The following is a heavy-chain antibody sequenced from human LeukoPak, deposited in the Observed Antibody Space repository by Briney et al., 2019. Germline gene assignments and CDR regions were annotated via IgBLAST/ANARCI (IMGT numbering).Heavy chain of an antibody. CDR1: GFTFSSHA. V-gene: IGHV3-23*01. CDR3: AKDGGGSLEWLPPMDV. Sequence: PGGSLRLSCAASGFTFSSHAMGWVRQAPGKGLEWVSSIIANGGSTYYGDSVKGRFTISRDNSKNTLYLQMNSLRAEDTAVYYCAKDGGGSLEWLPPMDVWGQGTVVTVS. CDR2: IIANGGST. J-gene: IGHJ6*02. D-gene: IGHD3-3*01.